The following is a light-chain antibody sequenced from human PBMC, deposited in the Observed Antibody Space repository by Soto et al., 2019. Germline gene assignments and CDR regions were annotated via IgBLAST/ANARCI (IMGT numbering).Light chain of an antibody. Sequence: EIVLTQSPATLSLSPGERATLCFWAIQSLRTYLAWYQQKPGQAPRLLMYDASNRATGIPARFSGSGSGTDFTLTISSLEPEDFAVYYCQHRSNWWTFGQGTKVDI. CDR2: DAS. CDR3: QHRSNWWT. V-gene: IGKV3-11*01. CDR1: QSLRTY. J-gene: IGKJ1*01.